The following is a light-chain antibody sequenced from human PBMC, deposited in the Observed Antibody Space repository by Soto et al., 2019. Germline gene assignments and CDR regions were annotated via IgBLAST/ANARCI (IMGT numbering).Light chain of an antibody. CDR1: SSDVGGYNY. Sequence: QSVLTQPPSASGSPGQSVTISCTGSSSDVGGYNYVSWYQQHPGKAPKLMIYEVSKRPSGVPDRLSGSKSGNTASLTVSGLQAEDEADYYCSSYGGGNTVVFGGGTKLTVL. V-gene: IGLV2-8*01. CDR2: EVS. J-gene: IGLJ2*01. CDR3: SSYGGGNTVV.